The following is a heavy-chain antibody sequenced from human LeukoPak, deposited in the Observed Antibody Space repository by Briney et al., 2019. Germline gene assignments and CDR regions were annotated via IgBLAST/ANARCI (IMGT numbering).Heavy chain of an antibody. D-gene: IGHD3-3*01. V-gene: IGHV1-18*01. Sequence: ASVKVSCKASGYTFTSYGISWLRQAPGQGLEWMGWISAYNGNTNYAQKLQGRVTMTTDTSTSTAYMELRSLSSDDTAVYYCARRTIFGVLHPWDYWGQGTLVTVSS. CDR1: GYTFTSYG. CDR3: ARRTIFGVLHPWDY. CDR2: ISAYNGNT. J-gene: IGHJ4*02.